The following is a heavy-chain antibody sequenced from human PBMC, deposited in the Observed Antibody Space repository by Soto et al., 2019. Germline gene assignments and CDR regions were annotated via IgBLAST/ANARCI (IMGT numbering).Heavy chain of an antibody. D-gene: IGHD6-6*01. CDR2: ISWNSGSI. CDR3: AKDLIRVYSCSGPAGGGFDP. V-gene: IGHV3-9*01. J-gene: IGHJ5*02. Sequence: EVQLVESGGGLVQPGRSLRLSCAASGFTFDDYAMHWVRQAPGKGLEWVSGISWNSGSIGYADSVKGRFTISRDNAKNPLYLKMNSVRAEDTALYYWAKDLIRVYSCSGPAGGGFDPWGQGTLVTVSS. CDR1: GFTFDDYA.